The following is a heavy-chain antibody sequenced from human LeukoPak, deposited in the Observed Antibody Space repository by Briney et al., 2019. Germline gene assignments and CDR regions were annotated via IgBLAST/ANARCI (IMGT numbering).Heavy chain of an antibody. D-gene: IGHD5-12*01. CDR1: GYTFTTYS. J-gene: IGHJ6*03. CDR3: AVGVATRTYYYYYYMDV. Sequence: ASVKVSCKASGYTFTTYSMHWVRQAPGQGLEWMGIINPSGGSTSYAQKFQGRVTMTRDMSTSTVYMELSSLRSEDTAVYYCAVGVATRTYYYYYYMDVWGKGTTVTISS. V-gene: IGHV1-46*01. CDR2: INPSGGST.